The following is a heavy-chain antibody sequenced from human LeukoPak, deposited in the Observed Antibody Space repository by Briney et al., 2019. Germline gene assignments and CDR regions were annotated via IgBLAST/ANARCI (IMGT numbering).Heavy chain of an antibody. V-gene: IGHV3-21*04. CDR3: AKGLFSAYDKYLDS. CDR2: ISDTGRDI. Sequence: GGSLRLSCAGSGFAFESFTMTWVRQAPGKGLEWVSLISDTGRDINYADSVRGRFTISRDNTKNSLFLQMNSLRVEDTAIYYCAKGLFSAYDKYLDSWGQGTLVTVSS. J-gene: IGHJ4*02. CDR1: GFAFESFT. D-gene: IGHD5-12*01.